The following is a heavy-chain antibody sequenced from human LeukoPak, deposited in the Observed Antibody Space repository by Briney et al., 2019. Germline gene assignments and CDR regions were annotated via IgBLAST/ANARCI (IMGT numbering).Heavy chain of an antibody. V-gene: IGHV3-30*03. CDR3: ARTYCSGGSCYPTPGDI. J-gene: IGHJ3*02. CDR1: GFTFSSYG. CDR2: ISYDGSNK. D-gene: IGHD2-15*01. Sequence: GGSLRLSCAASGFTFSSYGMHWVRQAPGKGLEWVAVISYDGSNKYYADSVKGRFTISRDNSKNTLYLQMNSLRAEDTAVYYCARTYCSGGSCYPTPGDIWGQGTMVTVSS.